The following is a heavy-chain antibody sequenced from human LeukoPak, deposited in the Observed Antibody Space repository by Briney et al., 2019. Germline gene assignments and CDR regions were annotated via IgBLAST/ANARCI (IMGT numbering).Heavy chain of an antibody. CDR2: IRGSGGST. CDR1: GLTFSSYA. J-gene: IGHJ4*02. Sequence: SGRSLRLSCAASGLTFSSYAMRWVRQAPGKGLEWVSAIRGSGGSTYYADSVKGRFTISRDNSKNTLNLQMNSLRAEDTAVYYCASVRSDGDFPNFDYWGRGRLVTVCS. CDR3: ASVRSDGDFPNFDY. V-gene: IGHV3-23*01. D-gene: IGHD4-17*01.